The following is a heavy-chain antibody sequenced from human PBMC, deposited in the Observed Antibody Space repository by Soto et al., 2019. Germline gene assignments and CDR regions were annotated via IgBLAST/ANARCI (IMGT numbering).Heavy chain of an antibody. CDR1: GGSISSYF. D-gene: IGHD6-13*01. Sequence: QVQLQESGPGLLKPSETLSLTCTVSGGSISSYFYIWVRQPPGKGLEWIGSVYYTGTTDYNPYLMGRVTISVDTSKPQLSLNLRSVTAADTAVYYCARDLAAVPRAFDSWGRGTLVTVSS. CDR3: ARDLAAVPRAFDS. J-gene: IGHJ4*02. CDR2: VYYTGTT. V-gene: IGHV4-59*01.